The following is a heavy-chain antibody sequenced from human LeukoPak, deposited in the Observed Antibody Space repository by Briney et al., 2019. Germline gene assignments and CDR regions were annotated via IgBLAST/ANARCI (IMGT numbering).Heavy chain of an antibody. CDR3: ARIPDLMITFGGVIGAFDI. CDR2: IYYSGST. CDR1: GGSISSSSYY. Sequence: SETLSLTCTVSGGSISSSSYYWGWIRQPPGKGLEWIGSIYYSGSTYYNPSLKSRVTISVDKSKNQFSLKLSSVTAADTAVYYCARIPDLMITFGGVIGAFDIWGQGTMVTVSS. D-gene: IGHD3-16*02. J-gene: IGHJ3*02. V-gene: IGHV4-39*07.